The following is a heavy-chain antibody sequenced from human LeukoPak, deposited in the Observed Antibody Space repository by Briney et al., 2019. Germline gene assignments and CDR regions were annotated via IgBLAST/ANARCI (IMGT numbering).Heavy chain of an antibody. D-gene: IGHD1-7*01. CDR2: ITGSGGST. J-gene: IGHJ4*02. CDR3: AKDWNWAIDY. Sequence: GGSLRLSCAASGFTFSNYGLSWVRQAPGKGLEWVSGITGSGGSTYYADSVKGRFTISRDNSKNTLFLQMNNLRVEDMAVFYCAKDWNWAIDYWGQGTLVTVSS. V-gene: IGHV3-23*01. CDR1: GFTFSNYG.